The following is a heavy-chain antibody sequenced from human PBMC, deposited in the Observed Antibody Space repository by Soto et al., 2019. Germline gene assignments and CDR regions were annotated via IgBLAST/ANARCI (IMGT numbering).Heavy chain of an antibody. V-gene: IGHV4-34*01. Sequence: SETLSLTCAVYGGSFSGYYWSWIRQPPGKGLEWIGEINHSGSTNYNPSLKSRVTISVDTSKNQFSLKLSSVTAADTAVYYCARADYYDSSGYLAEYYYYGMDVWGQGTTVTVS. CDR3: ARADYYDSSGYLAEYYYYGMDV. CDR1: GGSFSGYY. CDR2: INHSGST. D-gene: IGHD3-22*01. J-gene: IGHJ6*02.